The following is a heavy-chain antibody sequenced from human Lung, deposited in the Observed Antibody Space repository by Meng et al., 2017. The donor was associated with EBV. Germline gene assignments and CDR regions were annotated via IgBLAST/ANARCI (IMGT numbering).Heavy chain of an antibody. CDR3: ANAGRFGESLGDY. J-gene: IGHJ4*02. Sequence: GQLQESGPGLVQPSQTLSLTCTVSGGSVISGGYYWSWIRQQPGKGLEWIGYIYYTGSSFYNPSLKSRVTISVDTSKNQFSLNLSSVTAADTAVYYCANAGRFGESLGDYWGQGTLVTVSS. V-gene: IGHV4-31*03. CDR2: IYYTGSS. D-gene: IGHD3-10*01. CDR1: GGSVISGGYY.